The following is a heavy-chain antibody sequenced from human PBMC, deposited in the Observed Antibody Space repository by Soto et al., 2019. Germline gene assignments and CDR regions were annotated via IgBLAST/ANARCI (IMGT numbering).Heavy chain of an antibody. CDR1: GGTFSSYA. D-gene: IGHD2-15*01. V-gene: IGHV1-69*13. CDR3: ASGIVVVVAATVQADYYYYGMDV. Sequence: SVTVSCQASGGTFSSYAIIWVRQAPGQGLEWMGGIIPIFGTANYAQKFQGRVTITADESTSTAYMELSSLRSEDTAVYYCASGIVVVVAATVQADYYYYGMDVWGQGTTVTVSS. J-gene: IGHJ6*02. CDR2: IIPIFGTA.